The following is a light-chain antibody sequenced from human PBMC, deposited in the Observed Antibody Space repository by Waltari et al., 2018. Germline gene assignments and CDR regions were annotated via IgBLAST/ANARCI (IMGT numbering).Light chain of an antibody. CDR2: EGS. V-gene: IGLV2-23*01. CDR3: CSYAGSNTWV. Sequence: QSALTQPASVSGSPGQSITSSCTGTSRDVGSYNLVSWYQHHTGKAPKLMIYEGSKRPSGVSNRFSGSKSGNTASLTISGLQAEDEADYYCCSYAGSNTWVFGEGTKLTVL. CDR1: SRDVGSYNL. J-gene: IGLJ3*02.